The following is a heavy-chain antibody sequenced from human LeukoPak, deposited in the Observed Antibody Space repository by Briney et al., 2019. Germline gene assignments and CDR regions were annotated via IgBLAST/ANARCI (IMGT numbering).Heavy chain of an antibody. CDR2: ISSSSSYT. V-gene: IGHV3-11*06. CDR3: ARVGLIGDYVDY. J-gene: IGHJ4*02. CDR1: GFTFSDYY. D-gene: IGHD4-17*01. Sequence: GGSLRLSCAASGFTFSDYYMSWIRQAPGKGLEWVSYISSSSSYTNYADSVKGRFTISRDNAKISLYLQMNSLRAEDTAVYYCARVGLIGDYVDYWGQGTLVTVSS.